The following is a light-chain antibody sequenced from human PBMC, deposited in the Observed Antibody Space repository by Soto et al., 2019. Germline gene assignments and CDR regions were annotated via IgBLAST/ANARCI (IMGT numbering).Light chain of an antibody. CDR3: QQAHSFPFT. Sequence: DIQMTQSPSSLSASVGDRVIITCRASQSITNFLNWYQQKPGKAPNLLIYAASRLQSGVPSRFSGSGSGTDFILTISSLQPEDFATYYCQQAHSFPFTFGPGTKVDIK. V-gene: IGKV1-39*01. J-gene: IGKJ3*01. CDR2: AAS. CDR1: QSITNF.